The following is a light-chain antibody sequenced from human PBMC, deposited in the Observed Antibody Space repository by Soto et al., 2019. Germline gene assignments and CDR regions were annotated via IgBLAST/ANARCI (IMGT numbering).Light chain of an antibody. V-gene: IGKV3-15*01. CDR1: QSVSSS. CDR2: DAS. Sequence: EKVMTQSPATPSVSPGERATLSCRASQSVSSSLAWYQQKPGQAPRLLIYDASTRATGIPARFSGSGSGTEFTLTISSLQSEDFAVYYCQQYDSWPLTFGGGTKVEIK. J-gene: IGKJ4*01. CDR3: QQYDSWPLT.